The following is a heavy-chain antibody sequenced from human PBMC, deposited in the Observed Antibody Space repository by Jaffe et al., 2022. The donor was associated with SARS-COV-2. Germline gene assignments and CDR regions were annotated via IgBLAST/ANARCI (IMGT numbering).Heavy chain of an antibody. J-gene: IGHJ6*02. D-gene: IGHD6-13*01. CDR1: GFTFSSYG. CDR3: ARDTIAAAGTDYYYGMDV. CDR2: IWYDGSNK. Sequence: QVQLVESGGGVVQPGRSLRLSCAASGFTFSSYGMHWVRQAPGKGLEWVAVIWYDGSNKYYADSVKGRFTISRDNSKNTLYLQMNSLRAEDTAVYYCARDTIAAAGTDYYYGMDVWGQGTTVTVSS. V-gene: IGHV3-33*01.